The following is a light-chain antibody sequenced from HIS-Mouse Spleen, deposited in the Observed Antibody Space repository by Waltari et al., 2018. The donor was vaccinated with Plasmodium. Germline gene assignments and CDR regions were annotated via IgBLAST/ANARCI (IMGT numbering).Light chain of an antibody. CDR3: AAWDDSLNGYV. V-gene: IGLV1-44*01. J-gene: IGLJ1*01. CDR1: RSQLGSNT. CDR2: SNN. Sequence: QSVLTQPPSASGTPGQRVTIPCSGRRSQLGSNTVNWYQQPPGPAPKLLIYSNNQRPSGVPDRFSGSKSGTSASLAISGLQSEDEADYYCAAWDDSLNGYVFGTGTKVTVL.